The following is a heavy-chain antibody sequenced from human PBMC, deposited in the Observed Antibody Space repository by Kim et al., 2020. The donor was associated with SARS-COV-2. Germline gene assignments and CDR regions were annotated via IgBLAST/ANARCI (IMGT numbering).Heavy chain of an antibody. V-gene: IGHV5-51*01. Sequence: GESLKISCKGSGYSFTSYWIGWVRQMPGKGLEWMGIIYPGDSDTRYSPSFQGQVTISADKSISTAYLQWSSLKASDTAMYYCARHVRDYYGSGSYPEYYGMDVWGQGTTVTVSS. CDR1: GYSFTSYW. CDR2: IYPGDSDT. CDR3: ARHVRDYYGSGSYPEYYGMDV. D-gene: IGHD3-10*01. J-gene: IGHJ6*02.